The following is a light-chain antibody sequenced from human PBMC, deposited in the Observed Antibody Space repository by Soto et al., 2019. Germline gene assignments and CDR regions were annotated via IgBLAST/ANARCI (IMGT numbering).Light chain of an antibody. CDR3: QHCRRTPTWT. J-gene: IGKJ1*01. Sequence: DIVMTQSPDSLAVSLGERATINCKSSQSLLYTSNNENYLAWYQQTPGQPPKLLIYWASTRESGVPDRFSGSGSVTDFAVTISGLQAEDVAVYYCQHCRRTPTWTFGQGTKVEVK. V-gene: IGKV4-1*01. CDR1: QSLLYTSNNENY. CDR2: WAS.